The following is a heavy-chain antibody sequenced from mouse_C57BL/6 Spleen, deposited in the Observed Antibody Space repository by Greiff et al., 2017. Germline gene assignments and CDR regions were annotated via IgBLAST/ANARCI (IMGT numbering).Heavy chain of an antibody. CDR1: GYTFTDYE. CDR3: TREGTEAWFAY. V-gene: IGHV1-15*01. Sequence: QVQLKQSGAELVRPGASVTLSCKASGYTFTDYEMHWVKQTPVHGLEWIGAIDPETGGTAYNQKFKGKAILTADKSSRTAYMELRSLTSEDSAVYYCTREGTEAWFAYWGQGTLVTVSA. CDR2: IDPETGGT. J-gene: IGHJ3*01.